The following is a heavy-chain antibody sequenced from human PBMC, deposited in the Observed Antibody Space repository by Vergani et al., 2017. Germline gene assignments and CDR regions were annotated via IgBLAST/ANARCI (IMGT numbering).Heavy chain of an antibody. CDR3: AISXGHCSSTSCYRSGIADPRWAFDI. Sequence: QVQLVQSGAEVKKPGSSVKVSCKASGGTFSSYAISWVRQAPGQGLEWMGGIIPIFGTANYAQKFQGRVTITADESTSTAYMELSSLRSEDTAVYYCAISXGHCSSTSCYRSGIADPRWAFDIWGQGTMVTVSS. CDR2: IIPIFGTA. J-gene: IGHJ3*02. CDR1: GGTFSSYA. D-gene: IGHD2-2*01. V-gene: IGHV1-69*01.